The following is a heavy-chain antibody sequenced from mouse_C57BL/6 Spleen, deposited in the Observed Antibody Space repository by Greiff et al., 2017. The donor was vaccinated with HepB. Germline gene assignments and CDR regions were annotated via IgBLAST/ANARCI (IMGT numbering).Heavy chain of an antibody. D-gene: IGHD1-1*01. V-gene: IGHV1-69*01. CDR2: IDPSDSYT. Sequence: QVQLQQPGAELVMPGASVKLSCKASGYTFTSYWMHWVKQRPGQGLEWIGEIDPSDSYTNYNQKFKGKSTLTVDKSSSTAYMQLSSLTSEDSAVYYCARGGGVATTGTGFAYWGQGTLVTVSA. CDR1: GYTFTSYW. J-gene: IGHJ3*01. CDR3: ARGGGVATTGTGFAY.